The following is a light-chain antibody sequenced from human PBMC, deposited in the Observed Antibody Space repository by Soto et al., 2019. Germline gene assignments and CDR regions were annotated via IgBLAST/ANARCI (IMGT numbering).Light chain of an antibody. V-gene: IGKV1-39*01. Sequence: DIQMTQSPSSLSASVGDRVTITCRASQSISSYLNWYQQKPGKAPKLLIYAASSLQSGVPSRFSGSRSGTDFTLTISSLQPEDSATYYCQQSYSTPFVTFGQGTRLEIK. CDR2: AAS. CDR3: QQSYSTPFVT. CDR1: QSISSY. J-gene: IGKJ5*01.